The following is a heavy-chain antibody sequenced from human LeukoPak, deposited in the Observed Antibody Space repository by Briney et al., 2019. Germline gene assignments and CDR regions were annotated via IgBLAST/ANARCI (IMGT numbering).Heavy chain of an antibody. CDR2: TYYRSKWIN. J-gene: IGHJ4*02. Sequence: SQTLSLTCAISGDSVSSSSSAWHWIRQSPSRGLEWLGRTYYRSKWINDYAVSVKSRLTIHPDTTKNQFSLQLDSVTPEDSAVYYCARHRSGTWDLFDYWGQGTLVTVSS. V-gene: IGHV6-1*01. D-gene: IGHD6-25*01. CDR1: GDSVSSSSSA. CDR3: ARHRSGTWDLFDY.